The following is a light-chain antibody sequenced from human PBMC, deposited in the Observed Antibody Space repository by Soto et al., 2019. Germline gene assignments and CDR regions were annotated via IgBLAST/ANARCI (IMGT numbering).Light chain of an antibody. CDR1: QRISTY. Sequence: EIQITQSPSTLSGSVGDRVTITCRASQRISTYLAWYQQKPGKAPKLLIYKASNLETGVPSRFSGSGSGTEFTLTISSLQPEDFATYYCQQYNSYWTFGQGTKVDIK. CDR3: QQYNSYWT. CDR2: KAS. J-gene: IGKJ1*01. V-gene: IGKV1-5*03.